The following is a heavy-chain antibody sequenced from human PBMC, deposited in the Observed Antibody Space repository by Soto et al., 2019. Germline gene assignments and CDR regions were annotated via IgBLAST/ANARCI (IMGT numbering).Heavy chain of an antibody. CDR3: ARADDFWSGYYYYGMDV. CDR1: GYTFTGYY. V-gene: IGHV1-2*04. Sequence: QVQLVQSGAEVKKPGASVKVSCKASGYTFTGYYMHWVRQAPGQGLEWMGWINPNSGGTNYAQKFQGWVTMTRDKSISTAYMELSRLRSDDTAGYYCARADDFWSGYYYYGMDVWGQGTTVTVSS. CDR2: INPNSGGT. D-gene: IGHD3-3*01. J-gene: IGHJ6*02.